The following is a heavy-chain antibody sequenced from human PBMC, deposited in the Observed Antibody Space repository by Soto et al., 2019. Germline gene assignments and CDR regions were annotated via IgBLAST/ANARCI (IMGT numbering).Heavy chain of an antibody. CDR2: ISAYNGNT. J-gene: IGHJ5*02. V-gene: IGHV1-18*01. Sequence: ASVKVSCKASGYTFTSYGISRVRQAPGQGLEWMGWISAYNGNTNYAQKLQGRVTMTTDTSTSTAYMELRSLRSDDTAVYYCARRHGWELLGGWFDPWGQGTLVTVSS. CDR1: GYTFTSYG. D-gene: IGHD1-26*01. CDR3: ARRHGWELLGGWFDP.